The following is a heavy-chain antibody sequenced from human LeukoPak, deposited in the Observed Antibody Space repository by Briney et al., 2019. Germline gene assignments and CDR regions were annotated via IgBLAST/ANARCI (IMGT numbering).Heavy chain of an antibody. CDR1: GFTFSSYW. V-gene: IGHV3-7*03. D-gene: IGHD3-16*01. CDR3: AKDDNYIRFLS. Sequence: PGGSLRLSCAASGFTFSSYWMRWVRQAPGKGLEWVANIKQDGSEKYYVDSVKGRFTISRDNAKNSLYLQMNSLRAEDTAVYYCAKDDNYIRFLSWGQGTLVTVSS. J-gene: IGHJ5*02. CDR2: IKQDGSEK.